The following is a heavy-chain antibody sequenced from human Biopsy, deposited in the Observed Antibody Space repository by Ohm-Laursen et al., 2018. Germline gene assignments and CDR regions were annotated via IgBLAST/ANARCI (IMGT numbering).Heavy chain of an antibody. CDR1: GYTFTSYG. V-gene: IGHV1-18*01. CDR3: ARERGGYKRTDY. D-gene: IGHD5-24*01. Sequence: SVKVSCKASGYTFTSYGISWVRQAPGQGLEWMGWINTYNANTDYAQKVQGRVTMTTDTSTSTAYMELRSLRSDDTAVYYCARERGGYKRTDYWGQGTLVTVSS. J-gene: IGHJ4*02. CDR2: INTYNANT.